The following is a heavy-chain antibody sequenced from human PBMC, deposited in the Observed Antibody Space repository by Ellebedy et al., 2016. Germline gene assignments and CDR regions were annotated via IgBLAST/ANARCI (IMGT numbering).Heavy chain of an antibody. CDR3: AKWNGDCNAYDV. Sequence: SETLSLTCNVSGGSVSSAYWNWIRRPPGKGLEWIGYVFHTGTTNYSPSLKSRVTMSVDTSKSQFSLGLTSVTAADTAVYYCAKWNGDCNAYDVWGQGTMVTFSS. CDR1: GGSVSSAY. J-gene: IGHJ3*01. CDR2: VFHTGTT. D-gene: IGHD1-1*01. V-gene: IGHV4-59*02.